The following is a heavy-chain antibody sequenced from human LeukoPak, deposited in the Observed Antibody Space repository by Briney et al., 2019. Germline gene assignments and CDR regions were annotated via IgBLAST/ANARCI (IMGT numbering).Heavy chain of an antibody. CDR3: AXGVAVRXVLHAXAI. CDR1: GFTFDNYG. Sequence: PGGSLRLSCAASGFTFDNYGMTWVRQAPGKGLEWVSGINWNGGSTGYADSVKGRFTISRDNAKNSLYLQMNSLTAEDTALYYXAXGVAVRXVLHAXAIWGQXTMVXVSS. J-gene: IGHJ3*02. V-gene: IGHV3-20*04. D-gene: IGHD6-19*01. CDR2: INWNGGST.